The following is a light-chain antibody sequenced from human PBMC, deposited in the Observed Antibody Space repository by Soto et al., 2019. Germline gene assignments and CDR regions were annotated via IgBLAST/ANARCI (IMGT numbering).Light chain of an antibody. CDR3: QQYNSYSRT. Sequence: DIQMNQSPSTLSASVGDRVTITCRASQSISSWLAWYQQKPGKAPKLLIYDASSLESGVPSRFSGSGSGTEFTLTSSSLQPDDCATYYGQQYNSYSRTFGQGTKVEIK. CDR2: DAS. CDR1: QSISSW. J-gene: IGKJ1*01. V-gene: IGKV1-5*01.